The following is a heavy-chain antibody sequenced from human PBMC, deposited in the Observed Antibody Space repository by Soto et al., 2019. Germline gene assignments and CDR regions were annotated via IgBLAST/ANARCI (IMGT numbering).Heavy chain of an antibody. J-gene: IGHJ3*02. CDR2: IDAYNGNT. Sequence: QVQLVQSGAEVKKPGASVKVSCKASGYTFTSYGISWVRQAPGQGPEWIGWIDAYNGNTNYAQNLQGRVTMTTDTSTTTAYMELRSLRSDDTAVYSCARGHGSGSKGAFEIWGQGTMVTVSS. D-gene: IGHD3-10*01. CDR1: GYTFTSYG. CDR3: ARGHGSGSKGAFEI. V-gene: IGHV1-18*01.